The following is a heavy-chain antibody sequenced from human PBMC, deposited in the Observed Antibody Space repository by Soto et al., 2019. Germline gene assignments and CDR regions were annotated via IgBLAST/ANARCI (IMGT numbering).Heavy chain of an antibody. V-gene: IGHV3-74*01. CDR1: GFTFSNSW. D-gene: IGHD6-19*01. J-gene: IGHJ6*02. Sequence: EVQLVESGGGLVQPGGSLRLSCAASGFTFSNSWMHWVRQAPGKGLVWVSRINSDGSSTSYADSVKGRFTISRDNAKNRLYLQMNSLRAEETAVYYCARGGIGVATTSYDGMDVWCHGTTVTVCS. CDR2: INSDGSST. CDR3: ARGGIGVATTSYDGMDV.